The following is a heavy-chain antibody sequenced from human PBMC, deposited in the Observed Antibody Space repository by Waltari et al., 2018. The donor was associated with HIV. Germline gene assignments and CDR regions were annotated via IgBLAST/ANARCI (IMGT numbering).Heavy chain of an antibody. CDR3: ARGSGDFDY. J-gene: IGHJ4*02. V-gene: IGHV4-61*02. CDR2: IYTSGGT. D-gene: IGHD1-26*01. Sequence: QVQLQESGPGLVKPSQTLSLTCTVSGGSISSGSYYWSWIRQPAGKGLEWIGRIYTSGGTNYNPSLKSRVTISVDTSKNQFSLKLSSVTAADTAVYYCARGSGDFDYWGQGTLVTVSS. CDR1: GGSISSGSYY.